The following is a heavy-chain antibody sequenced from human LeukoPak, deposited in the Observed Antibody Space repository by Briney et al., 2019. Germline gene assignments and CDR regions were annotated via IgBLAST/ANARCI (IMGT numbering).Heavy chain of an antibody. V-gene: IGHV5-51*01. CDR2: VYPRDSDT. D-gene: IGHD3-10*01. CDR1: GYTFTSHW. Sequence: GESLKISCKGSGYTFTSHWIGWVRQMPGKGLEWMGVVYPRDSDTRYSPSFQGQVTISADKSISTAYLQWSSLKASDTAMYYCARREYGSGSYYLGIDYWGQGTLVTVSS. J-gene: IGHJ4*02. CDR3: ARREYGSGSYYLGIDY.